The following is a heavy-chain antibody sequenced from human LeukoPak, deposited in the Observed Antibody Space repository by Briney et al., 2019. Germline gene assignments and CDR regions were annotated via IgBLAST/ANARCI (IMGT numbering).Heavy chain of an antibody. V-gene: IGHV3-23*01. Sequence: GGSLRLSCAASGFTFSSYWMNWVRQAPGKGLEWVSAISGTGDTTYYADSVKGRFTISRDTSKNTLYLQMNSLRAEDTAMYYCARDGRGTSNDFDYWGQGTLVTVSS. CDR2: ISGTGDTT. D-gene: IGHD1-14*01. CDR3: ARDGRGTSNDFDY. J-gene: IGHJ4*02. CDR1: GFTFSSYW.